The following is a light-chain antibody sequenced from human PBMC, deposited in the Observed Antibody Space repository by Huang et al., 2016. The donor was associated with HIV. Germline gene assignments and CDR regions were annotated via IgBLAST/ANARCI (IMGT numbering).Light chain of an antibody. CDR1: QDISNY. V-gene: IGKV1-33*01. Sequence: DIQMTQSPSSLSASVGDRVTITCQASQDISNYLNWYQQKPGKAPKLLIYEASNLETGVPSRFSGSGSGTHFTFTISSLQPEDIATYYCQQYDNLPRTFGPGTKVDIK. CDR2: EAS. J-gene: IGKJ3*01. CDR3: QQYDNLPRT.